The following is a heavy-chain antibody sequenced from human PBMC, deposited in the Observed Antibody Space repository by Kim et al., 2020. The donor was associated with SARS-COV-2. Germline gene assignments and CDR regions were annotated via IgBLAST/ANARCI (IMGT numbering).Heavy chain of an antibody. D-gene: IGHD1-26*01. CDR1: GYTFTGYY. CDR2: INPNSGGT. Sequence: ASVKVSCKASGYTFTGYYMHWVRQAPGQGLEWMGRINPNSGGTNYAQKFHGRVTMTRDTSISTAYMELSRLRSDDTAVYYCASSVGYYYYGMDVWGQGTTVTVSS. CDR3: ASSVGYYYYGMDV. V-gene: IGHV1-2*06. J-gene: IGHJ6*02.